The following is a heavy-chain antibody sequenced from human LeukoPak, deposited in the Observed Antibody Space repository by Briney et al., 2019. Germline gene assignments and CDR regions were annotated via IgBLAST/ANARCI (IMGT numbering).Heavy chain of an antibody. V-gene: IGHV3-21*01. Sequence: PGGSLRLSCAASGFTFSGYSMNWVRQAPGKGLEWVSSISSSSSYIYYADSVKGRFTISRYNAKNSLYLQMNSLRAEDTAVYYCARDLDSSSSNDWFDPWGQGTLVTVSS. D-gene: IGHD6-6*01. J-gene: IGHJ5*02. CDR3: ARDLDSSSSNDWFDP. CDR2: ISSSSSYI. CDR1: GFTFSGYS.